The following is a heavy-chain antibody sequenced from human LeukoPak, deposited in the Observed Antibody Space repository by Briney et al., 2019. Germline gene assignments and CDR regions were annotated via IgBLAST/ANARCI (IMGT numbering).Heavy chain of an antibody. V-gene: IGHV1-18*04. CDR3: FGADY. CDR2: ISTYNGNT. Sequence: GASVKVSCKASGYTFTGYYMHWVRQAPGQGLEWMGWISTYNGNTNYAQRLQGRVTMTTDTSTSTAYMELRSLRSDDTAIYFCFGADYWGQGTLVTVSS. D-gene: IGHD3-3*01. J-gene: IGHJ4*02. CDR1: GYTFTGYY.